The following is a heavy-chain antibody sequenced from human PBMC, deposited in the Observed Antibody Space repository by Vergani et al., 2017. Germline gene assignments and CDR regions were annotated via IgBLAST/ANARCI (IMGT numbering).Heavy chain of an antibody. J-gene: IGHJ4*02. V-gene: IGHV3-33*01. D-gene: IGHD3-10*01. CDR1: GFTFSSYG. CDR3: ARDGVYYGSGSYLLYYFDY. Sequence: QVQLEESGGGVVQPGRSLRLSCAASGFTFSSYGMHWVRQAPGKGLEWVAVIWYDGSNKYYADSVKGRFTISRDNSKNTLYLQMNSLRAEDTAVYYCARDGVYYGSGSYLLYYFDYWGQGTLVTVSS. CDR2: IWYDGSNK.